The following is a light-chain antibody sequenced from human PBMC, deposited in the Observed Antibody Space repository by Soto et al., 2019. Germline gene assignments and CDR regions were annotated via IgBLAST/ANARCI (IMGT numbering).Light chain of an antibody. V-gene: IGKV3-20*01. Sequence: LSPGERATLSCRASQSVSSSYLAWYQQKPGQAPRLLIYGASSRATGIPDRFSGSGSGADFTLTISRLEPEDFAVYYCQQYGSSPLTFGGGTKVDIK. CDR3: QQYGSSPLT. CDR2: GAS. J-gene: IGKJ4*01. CDR1: QSVSSSY.